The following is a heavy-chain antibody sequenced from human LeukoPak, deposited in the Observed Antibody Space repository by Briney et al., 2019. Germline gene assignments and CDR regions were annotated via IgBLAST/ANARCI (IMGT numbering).Heavy chain of an antibody. CDR2: MNPNSGNT. D-gene: IGHD3-10*01. CDR1: GYTFTSYD. V-gene: IGHV1-8*01. J-gene: IGHJ5*02. CDR3: ARRYYYGSGSYYSWFDP. Sequence: ASVKVSCKASGYTFTSYDINWVRQATGQGLEWMGWMNPNSGNTGYAQKFQGRVTMTRNTSISTAYMELGSLRSEDTAVYYCARRYYYGSGSYYSWFDPWGQGTLVTVSS.